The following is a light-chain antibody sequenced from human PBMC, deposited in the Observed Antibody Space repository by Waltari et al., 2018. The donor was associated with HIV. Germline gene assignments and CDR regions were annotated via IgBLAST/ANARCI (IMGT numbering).Light chain of an antibody. V-gene: IGLV3-21*02. CDR3: QVWGATNDWV. J-gene: IGLJ3*02. Sequence: YVLPQPPSVSVAPNQTATVAGHGEAIGLRDAPWYRQRSGQAPEVVIHDDRDRAPGIPGRITGSNSGDMATLTIASVEAGDEAVYYCQVWGATNDWVFGGGTKVTVL. CDR2: DDR. CDR1: AIGLRD.